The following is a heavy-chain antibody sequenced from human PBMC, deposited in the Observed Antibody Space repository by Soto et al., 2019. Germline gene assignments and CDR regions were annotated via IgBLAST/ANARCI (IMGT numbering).Heavy chain of an antibody. J-gene: IGHJ4*02. CDR3: ARAYSSWYWDY. D-gene: IGHD3-22*01. CDR2: IYYSGST. V-gene: IGHV4-31*03. CDR1: GDSVSSRGFY. Sequence: QVQLQESGPGLVKPSQTLSLTCTVSGDSVSSRGFYWTWIRQHPEEGLAWIGYIYYSGSTYHNPSLKSRVTISSDRSKNQFSLKLDSVTAADTAVYYCARAYSSWYWDYWGQGTLVTVSS.